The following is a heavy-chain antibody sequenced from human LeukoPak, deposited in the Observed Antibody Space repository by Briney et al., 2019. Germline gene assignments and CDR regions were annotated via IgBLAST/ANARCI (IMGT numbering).Heavy chain of an antibody. J-gene: IGHJ4*02. V-gene: IGHV3-66*02. CDR2: IYSGGST. CDR3: ARDTAWPLRFDY. CDR1: GFTVSSNY. Sequence: PGGSLILSCAASGFTVSSNYMSWVRQVPGKGLEWVSVIYSGGSTYYADSVKGRFTISRDNSKNTLYLQMNSLRAEDTAVYYCARDTAWPLRFDYWGQGTLVTVSS. D-gene: IGHD2-2*02.